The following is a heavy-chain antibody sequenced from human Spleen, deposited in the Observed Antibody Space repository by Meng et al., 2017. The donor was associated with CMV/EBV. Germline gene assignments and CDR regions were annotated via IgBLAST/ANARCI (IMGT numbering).Heavy chain of an antibody. Sequence: LTCTVSNDSVSRGSYYWSWVRHPPGKGLEWIGFIHSRGTTNYNPSLKSRVTISVDTSKNHFSLKLSSVTAADTAVYYCARSSRSGFDPWGQGTLVTVSS. V-gene: IGHV4-61*03. J-gene: IGHJ5*02. CDR3: ARSSRSGFDP. CDR1: NDSVSRGSYY. CDR2: IHSRGTT. D-gene: IGHD2-15*01.